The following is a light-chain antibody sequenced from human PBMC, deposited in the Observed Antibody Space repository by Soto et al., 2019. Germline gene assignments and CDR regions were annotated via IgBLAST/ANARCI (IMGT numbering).Light chain of an antibody. V-gene: IGLV2-23*02. Sequence: QSALTQPASVSGSPGQSITISCTGTSSDVGNYNLVSWYQQHPGKAPKLIIYATRKRPSGVSNRYSGSKSGNTASLTISGLQAEDEATYHCCSYAGSSTFTFGGGTKLTVL. CDR2: ATR. CDR1: SSDVGNYNL. CDR3: CSYAGSSTFT. J-gene: IGLJ2*01.